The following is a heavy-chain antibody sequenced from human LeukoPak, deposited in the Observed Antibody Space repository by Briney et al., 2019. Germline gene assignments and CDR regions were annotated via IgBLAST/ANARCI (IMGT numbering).Heavy chain of an antibody. D-gene: IGHD5-24*01. CDR3: AKDLGDGYNGGLFDY. CDR1: GFTFSSYG. CDR2: ISYDGSNK. V-gene: IGHV3-30*18. Sequence: PGGSLRLSCAASGFTFSSYGMHWVRQAPVKGLEWVAVISYDGSNKYYADSVKGRFTISRDNSKNTLYLQMNSLRAEDTAVYYCAKDLGDGYNGGLFDYWGQGTLVTVSS. J-gene: IGHJ4*02.